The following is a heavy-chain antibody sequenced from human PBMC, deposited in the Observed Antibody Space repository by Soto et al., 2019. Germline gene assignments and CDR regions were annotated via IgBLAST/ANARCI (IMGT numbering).Heavy chain of an antibody. CDR1: GFTFSSYA. CDR2: ISGSGGST. Sequence: QPGGSLRLSCAASGFTFSSYAMSWVRQAPGKGLEWVSAISGSGGSTYYADSAKGRFTISRDNSKNTLYLQMNSLRAEDTAVYYCANHGGSVFYGMDVWGQGTTVTVSS. V-gene: IGHV3-23*01. D-gene: IGHD6-25*01. CDR3: ANHGGSVFYGMDV. J-gene: IGHJ6*02.